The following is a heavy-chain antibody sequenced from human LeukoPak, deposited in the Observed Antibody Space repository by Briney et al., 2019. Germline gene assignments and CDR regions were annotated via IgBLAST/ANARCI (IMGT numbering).Heavy chain of an antibody. V-gene: IGHV3-48*04. CDR1: GFTFSSYS. J-gene: IGHJ4*02. CDR3: ARVTGPTSTVVRGVIIPAFEY. Sequence: GGSLRLSCAASGFTFSSYSMNWVRQAPGKGLEWVSYISSSSSTIYYADSVKGRFTISRDNAKSSLYLQMNSLRAEDTAVYYCARVTGPTSTVVRGVIIPAFEYWGQGTLVTVSS. CDR2: ISSSSSTI. D-gene: IGHD3-10*01.